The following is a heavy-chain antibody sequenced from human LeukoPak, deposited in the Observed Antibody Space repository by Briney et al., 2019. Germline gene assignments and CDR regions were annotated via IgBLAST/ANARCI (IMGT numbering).Heavy chain of an antibody. V-gene: IGHV3-7*01. CDR3: ARVGYSGWNLEY. Sequence: GGSLRLSCAASGFTFRSYWMSWVRQAPGKGLEWVANINQGGSVKYYVDSVKGRFTTSRDDAKNSLYVQMNSLRDEDTAVYYCARVGYSGWNLEYWGQGTLVTVSS. D-gene: IGHD5-12*01. CDR2: INQGGSVK. J-gene: IGHJ4*02. CDR1: GFTFRSYW.